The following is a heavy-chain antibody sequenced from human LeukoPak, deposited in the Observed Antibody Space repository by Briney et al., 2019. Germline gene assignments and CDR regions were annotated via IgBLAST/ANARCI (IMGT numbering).Heavy chain of an antibody. CDR1: GGSISSSSYY. V-gene: IGHV4-39*01. J-gene: IGHJ4*02. Sequence: SETLSLTCTVSGGSISSSSYYWGWIRQPPGKGLEWIGRIYYSGSTYYNPSLKSRVTISVDTSKNQFSLKLSSVTAADTAVYYCASTYCSGGSCYDTYYFDYWGQGTLVTVCS. CDR3: ASTYCSGGSCYDTYYFDY. D-gene: IGHD2-15*01. CDR2: IYYSGST.